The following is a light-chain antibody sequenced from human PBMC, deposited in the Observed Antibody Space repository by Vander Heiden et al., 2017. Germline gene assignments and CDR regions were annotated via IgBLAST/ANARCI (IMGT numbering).Light chain of an antibody. CDR3: QSADSSGTDVV. J-gene: IGLJ2*01. V-gene: IGLV3-25*03. CDR2: KDR. CDR1: ALPKQY. Sequence: SYELTQPPSVPVSPGQTARITCSGDALPKQYAYWYQQKPGQAPVLVIYKDRERPSGIPERFSGSSSGTTVTLTISGVQAEDEADYYCQSADSSGTDVVFGGGTKLTVL.